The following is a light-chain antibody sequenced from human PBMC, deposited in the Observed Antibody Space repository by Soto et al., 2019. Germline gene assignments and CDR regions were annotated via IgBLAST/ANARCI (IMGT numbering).Light chain of an antibody. CDR2: GAS. CDR1: QSVSSN. Sequence: EIVMTQSPATLSVSPGETATLSCRASQSVSSNLAWYQQKPGQAPRPLIYGASTRATGIPARFSGSGSGTEFTLTISSLQSEDFAVYYCQQYNNWWTFGQGTKVDIK. J-gene: IGKJ1*01. CDR3: QQYNNWWT. V-gene: IGKV3-15*01.